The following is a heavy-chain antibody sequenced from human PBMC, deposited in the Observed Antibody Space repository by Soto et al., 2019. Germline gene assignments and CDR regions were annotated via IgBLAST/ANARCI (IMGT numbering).Heavy chain of an antibody. J-gene: IGHJ4*01. CDR1: GFAFETYA. Sequence: EVQLVESGGGLVQPGGSLRLSCAASGFAFETYAMHWVRQTAGKGLEWVSRIDSDGGATAYADSVRGRFSISRDNAKNTLYLQMNSLRADDTAVYYCIRSNHIYEHWRQGTLVTVSS. D-gene: IGHD3-16*01. CDR3: IRSNHIYEH. V-gene: IGHV3-74*01. CDR2: IDSDGGAT.